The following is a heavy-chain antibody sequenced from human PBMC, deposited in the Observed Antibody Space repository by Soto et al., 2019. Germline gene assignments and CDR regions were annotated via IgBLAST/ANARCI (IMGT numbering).Heavy chain of an antibody. Sequence: PSQTLSLTCAISGDSFSSNSAALNWIRQSPSRGLEWLGRTYYRSKWYNDYAVSVKSRITINPDTSKNQFSLQLNSVTPEDTAVYYCARDLAARVRVGYYYYGMDVWGQGTTVTAP. CDR3: ARDLAARVRVGYYYYGMDV. CDR1: GDSFSSNSAA. CDR2: TYYRSKWYN. J-gene: IGHJ6*02. D-gene: IGHD6-6*01. V-gene: IGHV6-1*01.